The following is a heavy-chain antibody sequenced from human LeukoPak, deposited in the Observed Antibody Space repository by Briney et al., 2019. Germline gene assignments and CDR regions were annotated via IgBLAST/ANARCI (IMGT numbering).Heavy chain of an antibody. V-gene: IGHV3-7*01. CDR2: IRQDGSEK. J-gene: IGHJ5*02. CDR3: ARGGASPRSNWFDP. D-gene: IGHD3-16*01. Sequence: GGSLRLSCAASGFTFSTYWMTWIRQAPGKGLEWVANIRQDGSEKYYVDSVKGRFTISRDNAKNSLYLQMSSLRAEDTAVYYCARGGASPRSNWFDPWGQGTLVTVSS. CDR1: GFTFSTYW.